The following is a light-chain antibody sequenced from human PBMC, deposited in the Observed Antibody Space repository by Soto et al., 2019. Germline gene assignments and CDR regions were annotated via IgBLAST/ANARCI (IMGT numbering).Light chain of an antibody. J-gene: IGKJ3*01. CDR2: GAS. Sequence: EIVLTQSPGTLSLSPGERATLSCRASQSVSSSYLAWYQQKPGQAPRLLIYGASSRATGIPDRFSGSGSGTEFTLTISRLEPEDFALYYCQQYGSSLLTFGPGTKVDIK. CDR1: QSVSSSY. CDR3: QQYGSSLLT. V-gene: IGKV3-20*01.